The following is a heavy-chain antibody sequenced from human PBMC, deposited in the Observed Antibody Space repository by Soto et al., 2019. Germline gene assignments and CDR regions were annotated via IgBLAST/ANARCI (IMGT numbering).Heavy chain of an antibody. V-gene: IGHV1-18*01. Sequence: QVHLVQSGAEVKKPGASVKVSCKGSVYTFTSYGITWVRQATGQGLEWMGWISAHNGNTDYAQKLQGRVTVNRDTSTSTAYMELRSLRSDDTAVYYCARGRYGDYWGQGALVTVSS. CDR3: ARGRYGDY. D-gene: IGHD1-1*01. CDR1: VYTFTSYG. CDR2: ISAHNGNT. J-gene: IGHJ4*02.